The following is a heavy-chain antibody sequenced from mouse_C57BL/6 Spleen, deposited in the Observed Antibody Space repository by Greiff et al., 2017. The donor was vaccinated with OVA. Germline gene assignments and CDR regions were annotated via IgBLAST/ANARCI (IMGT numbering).Heavy chain of an antibody. CDR1: GYTFTDYY. CDR3: ARNTGGDY. Sequence: EVQLQQSGPELVKPGASVKISCKASGYTFTDYYMNWVKQSHGKSLEWIGDINPNNGGTSYNQKFKGKATLTVDKSSSTAYMELRSLTSEDSAVYYCARNTGGDYWGQGTTLTVSS. J-gene: IGHJ2*01. CDR2: INPNNGGT. V-gene: IGHV1-26*01.